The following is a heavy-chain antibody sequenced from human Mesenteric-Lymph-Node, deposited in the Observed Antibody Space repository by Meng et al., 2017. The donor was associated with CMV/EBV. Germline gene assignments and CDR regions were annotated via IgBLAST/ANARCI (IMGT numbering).Heavy chain of an antibody. V-gene: IGHV4-34*01. D-gene: IGHD1-1*01. CDR1: GGSFSGYF. Sequence: LSLSCGVYGGSFSGYFWRWIRQPPGKGLEWIGEINHSGSTNYNPTLKSRATIVADTSKDQFSLRLTSVTAADTAVYYCARAWYSRHKYWGQGTLVTVSS. CDR3: ARAWYSRHKY. J-gene: IGHJ4*02. CDR2: INHSGST.